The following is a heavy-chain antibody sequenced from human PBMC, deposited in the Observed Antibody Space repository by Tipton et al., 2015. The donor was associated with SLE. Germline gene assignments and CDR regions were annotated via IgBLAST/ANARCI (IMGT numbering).Heavy chain of an antibody. CDR2: INHSGST. Sequence: TLSLTCAVYGGSFSGYYWSWIRQPPGKGLEWIGEINHSGSTNYNPSLKSRVTISVDTSKNQFSLKLSSVTAADTAVYYCARGKDYGDYGDWGQGALVTVSS. CDR1: GGSFSGYY. CDR3: ARGKDYGDYGD. J-gene: IGHJ4*02. V-gene: IGHV4-34*01. D-gene: IGHD4-17*01.